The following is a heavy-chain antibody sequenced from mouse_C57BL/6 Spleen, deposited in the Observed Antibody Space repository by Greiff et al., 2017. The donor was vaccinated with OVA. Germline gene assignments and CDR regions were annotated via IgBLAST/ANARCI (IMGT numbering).Heavy chain of an antibody. D-gene: IGHD1-1*01. CDR1: GYAFTNYL. CDR2: INPGSGGT. V-gene: IGHV1-54*01. CDR3: ARGGTVVDWYCDV. J-gene: IGHJ1*03. Sequence: QVQLQQSGAELVRPGTSVKVSCKASGYAFTNYLIEWVKQRPGQGLEWIGVINPGSGGTNYNEKFKGKATLTADKSSSPAYMQLSSLTSEDSAVYFCARGGTVVDWYCDVWGTGTTVTVSS.